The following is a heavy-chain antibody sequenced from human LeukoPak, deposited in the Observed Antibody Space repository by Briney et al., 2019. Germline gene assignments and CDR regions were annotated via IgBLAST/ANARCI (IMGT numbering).Heavy chain of an antibody. Sequence: PGRSLRLSCAASGFTFSNYGMHWVRQAPGKGLEWVAHIWYDGANKYYADSVKGRFTISRDNSKNTLYLQMDSLRAEDTAVYYCASNSGYGSAYWVQGTLVTVSS. V-gene: IGHV3-33*01. CDR3: ASNSGYGSAY. CDR2: IWYDGANK. J-gene: IGHJ4*02. CDR1: GFTFSNYG. D-gene: IGHD5-12*01.